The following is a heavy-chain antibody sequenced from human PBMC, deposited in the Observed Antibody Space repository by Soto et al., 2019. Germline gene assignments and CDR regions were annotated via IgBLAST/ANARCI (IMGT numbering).Heavy chain of an antibody. CDR3: ARGYGDGGAGGYYFDY. Sequence: KPSETLSLTCTVSGGSISSYYWSWIRQPPGKGLEWIGYIYYSGSTNYNPSLKSRVTISVDTSKNQFSLKLSSVTAADTAVYYCARGYGDGGAGGYYFDYWGQGALVTVSS. CDR2: IYYSGST. CDR1: GGSISSYY. V-gene: IGHV4-59*01. J-gene: IGHJ4*02. D-gene: IGHD4-17*01.